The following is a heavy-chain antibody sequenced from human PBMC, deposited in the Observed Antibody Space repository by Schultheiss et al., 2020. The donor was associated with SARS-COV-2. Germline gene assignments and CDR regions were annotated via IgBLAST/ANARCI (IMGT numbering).Heavy chain of an antibody. CDR2: ISSSGSTI. J-gene: IGHJ5*02. CDR1: GFTFSSYA. Sequence: GGSLRLSCAASGFTFSSYAIHWVRQAPGKGLEWVSYISSSGSTIYYADSVKGRFTISRDNAKNSLYLQMNSLRAEDTALYYCAKGTYYDILTGYYPNWFDPWGQGTLVTVSS. CDR3: AKGTYYDILTGYYPNWFDP. V-gene: IGHV3-48*04. D-gene: IGHD3-9*01.